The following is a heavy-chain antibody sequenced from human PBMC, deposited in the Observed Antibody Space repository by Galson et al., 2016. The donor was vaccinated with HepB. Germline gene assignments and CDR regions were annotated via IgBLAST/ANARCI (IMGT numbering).Heavy chain of an antibody. CDR2: TFYRSNWQN. CDR1: GDSVSSNSAG. CDR3: ARSYLLGRGFGW. J-gene: IGHJ4*02. Sequence: CAISGDSVSSNSAGWNWIRQSPSRGLEWLGRTFYRSNWQNDYAESVKSRITINPDTSKNQFSLQLNSVTPDDTAVYYCARSYLLGRGFGWWGQGTLVIVS. D-gene: IGHD7-27*01. V-gene: IGHV6-1*01.